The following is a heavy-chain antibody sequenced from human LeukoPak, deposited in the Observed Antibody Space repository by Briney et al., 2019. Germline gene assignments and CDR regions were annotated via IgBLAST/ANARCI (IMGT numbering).Heavy chain of an antibody. CDR3: ARPKGYCSGGSCRDNYFDY. CDR1: GFTFSSYG. V-gene: IGHV3-30*19. Sequence: PGGSLRLSCAASGFTFSSYGMHWVRQAPGKGLEWVAVISYDGSNKYYADSVKGRFTISRDNSKNTLYLQMNSLRAEDTAVYYCARPKGYCSGGSCRDNYFDYWGQGTLVTVSS. D-gene: IGHD2-15*01. CDR2: ISYDGSNK. J-gene: IGHJ4*02.